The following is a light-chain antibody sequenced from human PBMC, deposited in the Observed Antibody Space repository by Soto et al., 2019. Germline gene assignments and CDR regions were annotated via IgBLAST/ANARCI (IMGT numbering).Light chain of an antibody. V-gene: IGKV1-5*01. CDR3: QHCDTGWP. Sequence: DIQMTQSPSTLSGSVGDRVTSTCRSSHNIARWLAWYQQKPGKAPKLLIYDASTLETGVPSRFNGSGSGREFTLTISSLQPDDFATYYCQHCDTGWPFGQGTKVDIK. CDR1: HNIARW. J-gene: IGKJ1*01. CDR2: DAS.